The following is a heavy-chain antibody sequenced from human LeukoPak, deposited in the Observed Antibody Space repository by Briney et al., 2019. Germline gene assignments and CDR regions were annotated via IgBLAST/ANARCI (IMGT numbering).Heavy chain of an antibody. J-gene: IGHJ4*02. V-gene: IGHV3-21*01. CDR2: FSSSSSYI. CDR1: GFTFSSYR. Sequence: GGSLRLSCAASGFTFSSYRMNWVRQAPGKGLEWVSSFSSSSSYIYYADSVRGRFTISRDNAKNSLYLQMNSLRAEDTAVYYCARIPPDYVWGSYRYRYYFDYWGQGTLVTVSS. CDR3: ARIPPDYVWGSYRYRYYFDY. D-gene: IGHD3-16*02.